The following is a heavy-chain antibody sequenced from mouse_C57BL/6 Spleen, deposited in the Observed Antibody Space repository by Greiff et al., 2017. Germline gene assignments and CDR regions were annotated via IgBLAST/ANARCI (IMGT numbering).Heavy chain of an antibody. J-gene: IGHJ4*01. D-gene: IGHD1-2*01. CDR3: TRLTAFKGDYAMDY. CDR2: ISSGGDYI. V-gene: IGHV5S21*01. CDR1: GFTFSSYA. Sequence: EVKVEESGEGLVKPGGSLKLSCAASGFTFSSYAMSWVRQTPEKRLEWVANISSGGDYIYYADTVQGRFTISRDNARNTLYLQMSSLKSEDTAMDYCTRLTAFKGDYAMDYWGQGTSVTVSS.